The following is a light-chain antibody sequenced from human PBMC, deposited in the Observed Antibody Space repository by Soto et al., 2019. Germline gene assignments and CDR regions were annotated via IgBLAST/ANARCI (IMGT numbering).Light chain of an antibody. CDR3: GTWDSSLSAVV. J-gene: IGLJ3*02. Sequence: QSVSTQPPSVSAAPRQKVTISCSGSSSNIGNNFVSWYQHLPGTAPKLLIFENDKLPSGIPDRFSASKSGTSATLGITGLQTGDEADYYCGTWDSSLSAVVFGGGTQLTVL. V-gene: IGLV1-51*02. CDR2: END. CDR1: SSNIGNNF.